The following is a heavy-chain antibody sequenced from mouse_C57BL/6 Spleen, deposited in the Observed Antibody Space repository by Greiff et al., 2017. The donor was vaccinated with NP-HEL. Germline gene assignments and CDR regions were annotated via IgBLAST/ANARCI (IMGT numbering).Heavy chain of an antibody. Sequence: EVQGVESGGDLVKPGGSLKLSCAASGFTFSSYGMSWVRQTPDKRLEWVATISSGGSYTYYPDSVKGRFTISRDNAKNTLYLQMSSLKSEDTAMYYCARKLGSFAYWGQGTLVTVSA. J-gene: IGHJ3*01. CDR2: ISSGGSYT. D-gene: IGHD4-1*01. V-gene: IGHV5-6*01. CDR3: ARKLGSFAY. CDR1: GFTFSSYG.